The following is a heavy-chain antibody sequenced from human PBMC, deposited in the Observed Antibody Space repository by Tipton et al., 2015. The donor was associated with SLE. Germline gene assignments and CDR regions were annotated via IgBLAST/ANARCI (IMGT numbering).Heavy chain of an antibody. V-gene: IGHV4-59*01. D-gene: IGHD2-15*01. J-gene: IGHJ6*03. CDR1: GGSISSYY. CDR3: ARGAAGGCCYYYFMDG. CDR2: IYYSGST. Sequence: TLSLTCTVSGGSISSYYWSWIRQPPGKGLEWIGNIYYSGSTNYNPSLKSRVTISVDTSKNQFSLKLSSVTAADTAVYYCARGAAGGCCYYYFMDGWGKGPVVTASS.